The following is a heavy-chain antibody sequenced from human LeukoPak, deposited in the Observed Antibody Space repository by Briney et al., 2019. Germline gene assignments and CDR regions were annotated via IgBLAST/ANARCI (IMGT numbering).Heavy chain of an antibody. CDR1: GFTFSSYW. D-gene: IGHD1-7*01. J-gene: IGHJ2*01. V-gene: IGHV3-7*01. Sequence: PGGSLRLSCAASGFTFSSYWMSWVRQAPGKGLEGVANIKQDGSEKYYVDSVKGRFTISRDNAKNSLYLQMNSLRAEDTAVYYCARDFSELHWYFDVWGRGTLVTVSP. CDR3: ARDFSELHWYFDV. CDR2: IKQDGSEK.